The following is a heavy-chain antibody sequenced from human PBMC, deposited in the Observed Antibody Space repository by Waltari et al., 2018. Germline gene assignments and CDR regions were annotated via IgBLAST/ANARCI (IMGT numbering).Heavy chain of an antibody. Sequence: EVQLVQSGAEVKKPGATVKISCKASGYTFTDYYMHWVQQAPGNGLEWMGRVDPEDGETIYAEKFQGRVTITADTSTDTAYMELSSLRSEDTAVYYCATAGYRGVAGRVYYYYMDVWGKGTTVTVSS. J-gene: IGHJ6*03. CDR3: ATAGYRGVAGRVYYYYMDV. D-gene: IGHD6-19*01. CDR2: VDPEDGET. CDR1: GYTFTDYY. V-gene: IGHV1-69-2*01.